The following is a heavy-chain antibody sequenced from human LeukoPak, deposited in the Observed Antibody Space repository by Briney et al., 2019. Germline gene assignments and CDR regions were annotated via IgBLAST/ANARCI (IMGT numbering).Heavy chain of an antibody. V-gene: IGHV3-48*02. D-gene: IGHD6-13*01. CDR2: ISSGSSTI. J-gene: IGHJ4*02. CDR1: GFTFSSYS. CDR3: ARDYGYSSSFDY. Sequence: PGGSLRLSCAASGFTFSSYSMNWGRQAPGKGLEWVSYISSGSSTIHYADSVKGRFTISRDNAKNSLYLQMSSLRDEDTAVYYCARDYGYSSSFDYWGQGTLVTVSS.